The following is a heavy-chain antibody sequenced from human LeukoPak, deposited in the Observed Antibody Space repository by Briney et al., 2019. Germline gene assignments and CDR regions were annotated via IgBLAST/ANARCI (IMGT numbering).Heavy chain of an antibody. D-gene: IGHD1-26*01. CDR2: IYPGGSNT. CDR3: ARVSGFYLFVFDN. J-gene: IGHJ4*02. V-gene: IGHV5-51*01. Sequence: GESLKISCKGSGYSFTSQCIGWVRQMPGKGLEWMGIIYPGGSNTRYSTSFQGQVAISADESISTPYLQWSSLKASDTAMYYCARVSGFYLFVFDNWGQGTLVTVSS. CDR1: GYSFTSQC.